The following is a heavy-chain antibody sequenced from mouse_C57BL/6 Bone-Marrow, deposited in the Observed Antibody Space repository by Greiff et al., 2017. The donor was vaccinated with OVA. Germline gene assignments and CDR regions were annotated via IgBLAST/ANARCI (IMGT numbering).Heavy chain of an antibody. CDR3: ARQAPGSGYFDY. D-gene: IGHD3-2*02. J-gene: IGHJ2*01. V-gene: IGHV1-69*01. Sequence: QVQLQQPGAELVMPGASVKLSCKASGYTFTSYWMHWVKQRPGQGLEWIGEIDPSDSYTNYNQKFKGKSTLTVDKSSSTAYMQLSSLTSEDSAVYYCARQAPGSGYFDYWGQGTTLTVSS. CDR1: GYTFTSYW. CDR2: IDPSDSYT.